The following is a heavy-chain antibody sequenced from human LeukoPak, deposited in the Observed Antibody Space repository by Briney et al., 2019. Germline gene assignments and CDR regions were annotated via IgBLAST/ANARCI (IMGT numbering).Heavy chain of an antibody. CDR2: INPSDGST. CDR1: GYTFTSYY. V-gene: IGHV1-46*01. Sequence: ASVTVSCKASGYTFTSYYMYWVRQAPGQGLEWMGIINPSDGSTSYAQKFQGRVTMTRDTSTSTVYMELSSLRSEDTAVYYCARRSRWGDILTGWVYYFDYWGQGTLVTVSS. J-gene: IGHJ4*02. CDR3: ARRSRWGDILTGWVYYFDY. D-gene: IGHD3-9*01.